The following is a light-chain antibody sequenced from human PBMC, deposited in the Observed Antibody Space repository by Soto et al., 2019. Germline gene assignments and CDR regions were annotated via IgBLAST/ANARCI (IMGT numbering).Light chain of an antibody. Sequence: EIVMTQSPATLSVSPGERATLSCRASQSVSSNLAWYQQKPGKAPRLLIYGASTKATGIPARFSGSGSGTEFTLTISSLQSEDFAVYYCQQYNSWPHTFGQGTKVEIK. J-gene: IGKJ1*01. CDR1: QSVSSN. CDR2: GAS. V-gene: IGKV3-15*01. CDR3: QQYNSWPHT.